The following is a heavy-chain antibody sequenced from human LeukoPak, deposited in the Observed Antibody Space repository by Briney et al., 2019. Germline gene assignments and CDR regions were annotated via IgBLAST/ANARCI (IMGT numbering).Heavy chain of an antibody. CDR3: TTAGGGARLF. V-gene: IGHV3-15*01. Sequence: GGSLRLSCAASGFTFSNVSMSWVRQAPGKGLEWVGRIKSKTDGGTIDYAAPVEGRFTISRDDSKNTLYLQMNSLKTEDKTVYYCTTAGGGARLFWGQGTLVSVSS. D-gene: IGHD1-26*01. CDR1: GFTFSNVS. CDR2: IKSKTDGGTI. J-gene: IGHJ4*02.